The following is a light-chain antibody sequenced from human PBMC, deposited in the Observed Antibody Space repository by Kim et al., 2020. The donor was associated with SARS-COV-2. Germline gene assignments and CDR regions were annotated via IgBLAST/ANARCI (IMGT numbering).Light chain of an antibody. CDR3: QQSATSILT. Sequence: EIVLTQSPGTLSLSPRERATLSCRASQSIRVDYLAWYQQRPGQAPRLLISGASTRATGIPDRFSGSGSGTDFTLTIGRLEPEDFAVYYCQQSATSILTFGQGTKVDIK. J-gene: IGKJ1*01. V-gene: IGKV3-20*01. CDR2: GAS. CDR1: QSIRVDY.